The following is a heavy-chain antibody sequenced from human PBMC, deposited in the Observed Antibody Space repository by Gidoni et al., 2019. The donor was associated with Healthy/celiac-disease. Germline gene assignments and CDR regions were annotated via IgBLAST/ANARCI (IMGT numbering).Heavy chain of an antibody. CDR1: GGSFRGYY. CDR3: ARGVDTAMVGLAFFDY. D-gene: IGHD5-18*01. CDR2: INHSGST. J-gene: IGHJ4*02. V-gene: IGHV4-34*01. Sequence: QVQLQQWGAGLLKPSETLSLPCAVYGGSFRGYYWSWIRQPPGKGLEWIGKINHSGSTNYNPSLKSRVTISVDTSKNQFSLKLGSVTAADTAVYYCARGVDTAMVGLAFFDYWGQGTLVTVSS.